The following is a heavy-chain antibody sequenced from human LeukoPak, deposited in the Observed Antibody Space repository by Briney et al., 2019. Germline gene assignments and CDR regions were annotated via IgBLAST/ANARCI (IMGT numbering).Heavy chain of an antibody. CDR2: IKQDGSEK. J-gene: IGHJ4*02. CDR1: GFTFSSYW. Sequence: GGSLRLSCAASGFTFSSYWMSWVRQAPGKGLEWVANIKQDGSEKYYVDSVKGRFTISRDNAKNSLNLQMNSLRAEDTAVYYCARDVLWFGEYYFDYWGQGTLVTVSS. V-gene: IGHV3-7*01. D-gene: IGHD3-10*01. CDR3: ARDVLWFGEYYFDY.